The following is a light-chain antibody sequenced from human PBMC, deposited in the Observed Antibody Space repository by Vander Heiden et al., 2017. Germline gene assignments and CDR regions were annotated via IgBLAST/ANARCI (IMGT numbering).Light chain of an antibody. J-gene: IGLJ2*01. V-gene: IGLV2-11*01. CDR1: AGDIGDDNV. CDR3: CSFAGRYTVV. CDR2: DVT. Sequence: QSALTQPRSVSGAPGQSVTSSCAGTAGDIGDDNVGSWYQQPPGKAPNLIIYDVTKRPSRVPDRFSTSKSGNTASLTISGLQADDEAEYYCCSFAGRYTVVFGGGTKLTVL.